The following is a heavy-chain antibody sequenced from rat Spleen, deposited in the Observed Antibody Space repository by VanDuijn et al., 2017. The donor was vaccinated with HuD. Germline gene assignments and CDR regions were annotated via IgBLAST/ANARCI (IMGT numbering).Heavy chain of an antibody. CDR2: IKYDGSST. Sequence: EVQLVESGGGLVQPGRSLKLSCAASGFTFNNYWMTWIRQAPGKGLEWVASIKYDGSSTYHRDSVKGRFTISRDNAKSTLYLQMDSLRSEDTATYYCARLGTEAIGNWFSYWGQGTLVTVSS. V-gene: IGHV5-29*01. D-gene: IGHD1-11*01. CDR1: GFTFNNYW. CDR3: ARLGTEAIGNWFSY. J-gene: IGHJ3*01.